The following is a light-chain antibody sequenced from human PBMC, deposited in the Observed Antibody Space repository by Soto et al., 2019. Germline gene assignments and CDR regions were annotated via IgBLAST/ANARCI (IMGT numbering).Light chain of an antibody. J-gene: IGKJ3*01. V-gene: IGKV1-5*03. CDR1: QSISTW. CDR2: KAS. CDR3: QQYNGYSLT. Sequence: DIQMTESPSTLSASVGDRVTITCRASQSISTWLAWYQQKPGKAPKLLIYKASSLESGVSSRFSGGGSATDFTLTINGLQPDDFATYYCQQYNGYSLTFGPGTKVDIK.